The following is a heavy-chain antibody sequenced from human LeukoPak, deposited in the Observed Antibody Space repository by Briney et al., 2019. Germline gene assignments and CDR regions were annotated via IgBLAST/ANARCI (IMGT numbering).Heavy chain of an antibody. CDR3: VRVSTGYYFDS. J-gene: IGHJ4*02. Sequence: GGSLRLSCAASGFTFDDYALSWVRQAPGKGLEWVSSINWNAGSTSYADSVRGRFTISRDNAKNSLYLQMNTLRADDTAFYYCVRVSTGYYFDSWGQGTLITVSS. CDR1: GFTFDDYA. V-gene: IGHV3-20*04. D-gene: IGHD6-19*01. CDR2: INWNAGST.